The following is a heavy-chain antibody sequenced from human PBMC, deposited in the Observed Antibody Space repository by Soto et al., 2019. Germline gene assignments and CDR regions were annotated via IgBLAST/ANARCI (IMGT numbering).Heavy chain of an antibody. CDR1: GGSFSGYH. J-gene: IGHJ4*02. Sequence: SETLSLTCAVYGGSFSGYHWSWIRQPPGKGLEWIGEINHSGSTNYNPSLESRVTISVDTSKNQFSLKLSSVTAADTAVYYCVRMVVAATSFSYFDYWGQGTLVTVSS. V-gene: IGHV4-34*01. CDR2: INHSGST. CDR3: VRMVVAATSFSYFDY. D-gene: IGHD2-15*01.